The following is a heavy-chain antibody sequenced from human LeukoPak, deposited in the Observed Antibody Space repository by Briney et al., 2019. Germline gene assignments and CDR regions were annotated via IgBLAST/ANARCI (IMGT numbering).Heavy chain of an antibody. CDR2: IYTSGST. J-gene: IGHJ4*02. Sequence: SETLSLTCTVSGGSISSYYWSWIRQPPGKGLEWIGRIYTSGSTNYNPSLKSRVTISVDTSKNQFSLKLSSVTAADTAVYYCARVYYDSSGYSDYFDYWGQGTLVTVSS. D-gene: IGHD3-22*01. CDR1: GGSISSYY. V-gene: IGHV4-4*08. CDR3: ARVYYDSSGYSDYFDY.